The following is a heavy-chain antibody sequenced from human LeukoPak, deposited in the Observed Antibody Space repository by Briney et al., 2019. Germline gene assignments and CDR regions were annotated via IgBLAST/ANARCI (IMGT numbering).Heavy chain of an antibody. CDR1: GFTFSSYG. V-gene: IGHV3-33*06. CDR2: IWDDGSNN. Sequence: GRSLRLSCAASGFTFSSYGMHWVRQAPGKGLEWVALIWDDGSNNYYADPVKGRFTISRNNPKKNMDLQMNSLRAEDTAVYYCAKDHSTHYYGSGTYGPRGYSDYWGQGTLVTVSS. J-gene: IGHJ4*02. CDR3: AKDHSTHYYGSGTYGPRGYSDY. D-gene: IGHD3-10*01.